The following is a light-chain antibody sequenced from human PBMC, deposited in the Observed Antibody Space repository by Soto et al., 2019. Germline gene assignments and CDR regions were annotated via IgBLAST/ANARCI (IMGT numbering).Light chain of an antibody. Sequence: EFVLTQSPATLSLSPGERATLSCRASQSVNSYLAWYQQKPGQAPRLLIYDASNRATGVPARFSGSGSGTDFTLTISSLEPEDFAVYYCQQRTNWLMYTFGQGTKREIK. CDR2: DAS. CDR3: QQRTNWLMYT. J-gene: IGKJ2*01. V-gene: IGKV3-11*01. CDR1: QSVNSY.